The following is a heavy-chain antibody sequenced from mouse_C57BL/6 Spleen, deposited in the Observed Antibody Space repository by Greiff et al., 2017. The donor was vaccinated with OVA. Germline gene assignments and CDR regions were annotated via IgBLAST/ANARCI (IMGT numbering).Heavy chain of an antibody. CDR3: ARHEGLRPYWYFDV. D-gene: IGHD2-4*01. CDR1: GFTFSSYG. CDR2: ISSGGSYT. Sequence: DVQLQESGGDLVKPGGSLKLSCAASGFTFSSYGMSWVRQTPDKRLEWVATISSGGSYTYYPDSVKGRFTISRDNAKNTLYLQMSSLKSEDTAMYYCARHEGLRPYWYFDVWGTGTTVTVSS. V-gene: IGHV5-6*01. J-gene: IGHJ1*03.